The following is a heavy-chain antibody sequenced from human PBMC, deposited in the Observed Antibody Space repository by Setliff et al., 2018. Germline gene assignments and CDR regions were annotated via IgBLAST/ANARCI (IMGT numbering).Heavy chain of an antibody. CDR1: GFTSGNKD. D-gene: IGHD3-10*01. V-gene: IGHV3-30*02. CDR2: IRYDGRSE. J-gene: IGHJ4*02. Sequence: GGSLRLSCAASGFTSGNKDIHWVRQAPGKGLEWVALIRYDGRSEYADSVKGRFSMSRDNSKNTLYLQMNSLRTEDTAVYYCARAKGTTMATQYFGYWGQGTLVTVSS. CDR3: ARAKGTTMATQYFGY.